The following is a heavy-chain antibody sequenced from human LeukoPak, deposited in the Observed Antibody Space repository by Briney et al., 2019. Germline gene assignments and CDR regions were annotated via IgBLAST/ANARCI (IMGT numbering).Heavy chain of an antibody. D-gene: IGHD6-13*01. Sequence: SVKVSCKASGGTFSSYAISWVRQAPGQGLKWMGGIIPIFGTANYAQKFQGRVTITADESTSTVYMELSSLRSEDTAVYYCASLYTGSSRPVDYWGQGTLVTVSS. CDR1: GGTFSSYA. CDR2: IIPIFGTA. V-gene: IGHV1-69*13. CDR3: ASLYTGSSRPVDY. J-gene: IGHJ4*02.